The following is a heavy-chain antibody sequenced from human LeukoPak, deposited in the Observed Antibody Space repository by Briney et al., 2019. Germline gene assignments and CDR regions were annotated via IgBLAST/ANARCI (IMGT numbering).Heavy chain of an antibody. D-gene: IGHD3-16*01. J-gene: IGHJ3*02. Sequence: SETLSLTCAVYGGSFSGYYWSWIRQPPGKGLEWIGEINHSGSTNYNPSLKSRVTISVDTSKNQFSLKLSSVTAADTAVYYCARGLIRDAFDIWGQGTMVTVSS. V-gene: IGHV4-34*01. CDR3: ARGLIRDAFDI. CDR2: INHSGST. CDR1: GGSFSGYY.